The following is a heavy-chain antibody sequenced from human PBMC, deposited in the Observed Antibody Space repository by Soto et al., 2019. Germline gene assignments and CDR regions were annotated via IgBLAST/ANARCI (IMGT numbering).Heavy chain of an antibody. V-gene: IGHV3-53*05. CDR1: GFIVSNKH. J-gene: IGHJ4*02. CDR2: LYTDDRT. CDR3: VGAAPGD. D-gene: IGHD3-16*01. Sequence: EVQLVETGGGLMQPGGSLRLSCAASGFIVSNKHMGWVRQAPGKGLESVSILYTDDRTYYADSMKGRFTISRDNSKNTVSLQMNGLRDEDTAMYYCVGAAPGDWGQGTPVTVSS.